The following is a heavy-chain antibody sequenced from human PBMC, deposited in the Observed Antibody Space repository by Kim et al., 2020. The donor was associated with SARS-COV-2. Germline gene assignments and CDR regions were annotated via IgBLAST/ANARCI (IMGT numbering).Heavy chain of an antibody. Sequence: SETLSLTCTVSGGSISSSSYYWGWIRQPPGKGLEWIGSIYYSGSTYYNPSLKSRVTISVDTSKNQFSLKLSSVTAADTAVYYCASPIAVAASGPYYWGQGTLVTVSS. D-gene: IGHD6-19*01. J-gene: IGHJ4*02. CDR3: ASPIAVAASGPYY. CDR1: GGSISSSSYY. V-gene: IGHV4-39*01. CDR2: IYYSGST.